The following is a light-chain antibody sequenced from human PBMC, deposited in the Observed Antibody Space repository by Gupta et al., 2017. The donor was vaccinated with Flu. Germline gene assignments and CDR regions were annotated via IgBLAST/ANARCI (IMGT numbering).Light chain of an antibody. V-gene: IGLV1-44*01. Sequence: QSVLTQPLSASGTAGQRVTMSCSGSNSNIGKNTVNWYKQVPGTAPKLLIYNSSQRPSGVPDRFSGSKSGTSAFLAITGLQPEDEADYYCAAWDDSLNGSVVFGGGTKVTVL. CDR1: NSNIGKNT. CDR3: AAWDDSLNGSVV. CDR2: NSS. J-gene: IGLJ2*01.